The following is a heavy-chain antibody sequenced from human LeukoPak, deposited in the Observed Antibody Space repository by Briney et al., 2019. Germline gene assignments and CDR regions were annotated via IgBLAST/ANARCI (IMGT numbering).Heavy chain of an antibody. CDR3: ARGRIAAPNWFDP. J-gene: IGHJ5*02. CDR2: INHSGST. V-gene: IGHV4-34*01. Sequence: SETLSLTCAVYGGSFSGYCWSWIRQPPGKGLEWIGEINHSGSTNYNPSLKSRVTISVDTSKNQFSLKLNSVTAADTAVYYCARGRIAAPNWFDPWGQGTLVTVSS. D-gene: IGHD6-13*01. CDR1: GGSFSGYC.